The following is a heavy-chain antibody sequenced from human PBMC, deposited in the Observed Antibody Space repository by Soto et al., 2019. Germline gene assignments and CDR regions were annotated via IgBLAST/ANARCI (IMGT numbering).Heavy chain of an antibody. CDR2: ISAYNGNT. V-gene: IGHV1-18*01. Sequence: ASVKVSCRASGYTFTSYGISWVRQAPGQGLEWMGWISAYNGNTNYAQKLQGRVTMTTDTSTSTAYMELRSLRSDDTAVYYCARDTYYYGSGSYYRHTGFDYWGQGTLVTVSS. D-gene: IGHD3-10*01. J-gene: IGHJ4*02. CDR1: GYTFTSYG. CDR3: ARDTYYYGSGSYYRHTGFDY.